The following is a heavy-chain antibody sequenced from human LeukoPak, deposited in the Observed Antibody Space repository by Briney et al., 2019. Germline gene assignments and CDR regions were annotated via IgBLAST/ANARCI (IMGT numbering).Heavy chain of an antibody. CDR1: GFTLSSYV. J-gene: IGHJ6*02. CDR2: ISYDGSNR. V-gene: IGHV3-30*18. Sequence: GGSLRLSCAASGFTLSSYVMHWVRQAPGRGLEWVAVISYDGSNRYYADSVKGRFTISRDNAKNTLYLQMNSLRAEDTAVYYCAKDGQPGYVMDAWGQGTTVTVSS. CDR3: AKDGQPGYVMDA.